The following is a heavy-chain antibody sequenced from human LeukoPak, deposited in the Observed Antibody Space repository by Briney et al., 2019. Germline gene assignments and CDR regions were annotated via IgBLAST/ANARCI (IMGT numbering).Heavy chain of an antibody. CDR1: GFTVSSNY. J-gene: IGHJ4*02. Sequence: GGSLRLSCAASGFTVSSNYMSWVRQAPGKGLEWVSVIYSGGSTYYADSVKGRFTISRDNSKNTLYLQMNSLRAEDTAVYYCAKVTYGSGTYGAFDSWGQGTLVTVSS. D-gene: IGHD3-10*01. V-gene: IGHV3-53*01. CDR2: IYSGGST. CDR3: AKVTYGSGTYGAFDS.